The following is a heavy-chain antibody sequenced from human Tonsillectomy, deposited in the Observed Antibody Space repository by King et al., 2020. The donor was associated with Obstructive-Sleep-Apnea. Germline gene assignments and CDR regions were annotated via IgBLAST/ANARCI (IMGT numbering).Heavy chain of an antibody. Sequence: VQLQQWGAGLLKPSETLSLTCAVYGGSFSVYSLSWIRQPPGKGLEWIWEINHSGSATYNPSLKNRVTISVDTSKNPFSLKLSSVTAADTAVYYCASGEVYYGDYDYWGQGTLVTVSS. D-gene: IGHD4-17*01. CDR2: INHSGSA. CDR3: ASGEVYYGDYDY. CDR1: GGSFSVYS. V-gene: IGHV4-34*01. J-gene: IGHJ4*02.